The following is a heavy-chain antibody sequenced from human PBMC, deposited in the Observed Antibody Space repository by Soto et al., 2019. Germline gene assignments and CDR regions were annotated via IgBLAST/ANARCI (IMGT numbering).Heavy chain of an antibody. V-gene: IGHV4-34*01. Sequence: SETLSLTCAVYGGSFSGYYWSWIRQPPGKGLEWIGEINHSGSTNYNPSLKSRVTISVDTSKNQFSLKLSSVTAADTAVYYCARLRGGYCYGQRYFYYYGMDVWGQGTTVTVSS. J-gene: IGHJ6*02. CDR3: ARLRGGYCYGQRYFYYYGMDV. CDR2: INHSGST. D-gene: IGHD5-18*01. CDR1: GGSFSGYY.